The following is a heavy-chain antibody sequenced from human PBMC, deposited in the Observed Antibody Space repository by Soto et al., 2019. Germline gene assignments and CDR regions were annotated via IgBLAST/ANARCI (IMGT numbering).Heavy chain of an antibody. CDR2: IFHSGST. D-gene: IGHD2-15*01. Sequence: SETLSLTCSVSRAFINSGVFYYSWIRQPPGKGLEWLGYIFHSGSTLYNPSLRGRLTLSADTSRNQLSLYLTSVTAADTAVYYCVRGGIAGHWFDPWGQGILVTVS. V-gene: IGHV4-31*03. CDR1: RAFINSGVFY. J-gene: IGHJ5*02. CDR3: VRGGIAGHWFDP.